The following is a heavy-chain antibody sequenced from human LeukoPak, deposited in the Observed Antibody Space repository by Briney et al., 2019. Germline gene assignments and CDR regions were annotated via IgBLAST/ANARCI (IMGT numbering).Heavy chain of an antibody. CDR2: IYYSGST. CDR1: GGSISSYY. D-gene: IGHD5-18*01. J-gene: IGHJ4*02. CDR3: AGGVWGYSYGTHFDY. V-gene: IGHV4-59*01. Sequence: PSETLSLTCTVSGGSISSYYWSWIRQPPGKGLEWIGYIYYSGSTNYNPSLKSRVTISVDTSKNQFSLKLSSVTAADTAVYYCAGGVWGYSYGTHFDYWGQGTLVTVSS.